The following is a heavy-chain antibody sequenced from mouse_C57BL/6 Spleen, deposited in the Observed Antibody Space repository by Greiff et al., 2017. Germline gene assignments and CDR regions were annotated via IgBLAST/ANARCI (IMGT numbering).Heavy chain of an antibody. CDR2: IYPGNSDT. CDR1: GYTFTSYW. Sequence: EVQLQQSGTVLARPGASVKLSCKTSGYTFTSYWMHWVKQRPGQGLEWIGAIYPGNSDTSYNQKFKGKAKLTAVTSASTAYMELSSLTNEDSAGYYCTRSGLPLYGYAMDYWGQGTSVTVSS. J-gene: IGHJ4*01. V-gene: IGHV1-5*01. CDR3: TRSGLPLYGYAMDY. D-gene: IGHD2-4*01.